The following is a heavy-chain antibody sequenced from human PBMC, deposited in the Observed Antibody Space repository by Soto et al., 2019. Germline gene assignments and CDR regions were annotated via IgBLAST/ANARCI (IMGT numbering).Heavy chain of an antibody. J-gene: IGHJ5*02. CDR1: GYTFTGYY. Sequence: ASVKVSCNASGYTFTGYYMHWVRQAPGQGLEWMGWINPNSGGTNYAQKFQGWVTMTRDTSISTAYMELSRLRSDDTAVYYCARSYYDSSGYYLNWFDPWGQGTLVTVSS. V-gene: IGHV1-2*04. D-gene: IGHD3-22*01. CDR3: ARSYYDSSGYYLNWFDP. CDR2: INPNSGGT.